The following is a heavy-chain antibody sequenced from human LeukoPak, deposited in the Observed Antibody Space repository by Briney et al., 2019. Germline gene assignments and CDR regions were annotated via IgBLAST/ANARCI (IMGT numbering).Heavy chain of an antibody. V-gene: IGHV4-34*01. CDR1: GGSFSGYY. CDR3: ARGYYDFWSGYPKTPGPRTYYYYMDV. D-gene: IGHD3-3*01. Sequence: PSETLSLTCAVSGGSFSGYYWSWIRQPPGKGLEWIGEINHSGSTNYNPSLKSRVTISVDTSKNQFSLKLSSVTAADTAVYYCARGYYDFWSGYPKTPGPRTYYYYMDVWGKGTTVTVSS. CDR2: INHSGST. J-gene: IGHJ6*03.